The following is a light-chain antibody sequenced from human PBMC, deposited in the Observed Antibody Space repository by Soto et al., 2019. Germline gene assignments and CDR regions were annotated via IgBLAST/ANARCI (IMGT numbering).Light chain of an antibody. CDR2: GAS. J-gene: IGKJ1*01. Sequence: EIVMTQSPATVSLSPGERATLSCRASQSISRNLAWYQQKPGQAPRLLVYGASTRATGIPARFSGSGSGTEFTLTISSLESEDFALYSCQEYSKGWTFGQGTKVEVK. V-gene: IGKV3-15*01. CDR3: QEYSKGWT. CDR1: QSISRN.